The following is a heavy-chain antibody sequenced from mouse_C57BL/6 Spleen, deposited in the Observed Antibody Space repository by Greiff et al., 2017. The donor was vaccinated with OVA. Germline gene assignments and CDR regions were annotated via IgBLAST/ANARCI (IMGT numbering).Heavy chain of an antibody. V-gene: IGHV1-81*01. J-gene: IGHJ2*01. CDR1: GYTFTSYG. D-gene: IGHD2-1*01. CDR3: ARWGVYYGSFYYFDY. Sequence: QVQLKESGAELARPGASVKLSCKASGYTFTSYGISWVKQRTGQGLEWIGEIYPRSGNTSYNEQFKGKATLTADKSSSTAYMELRSLTSEDSAVYFCARWGVYYGSFYYFDYWGQGTTLTVSA. CDR2: IYPRSGNT.